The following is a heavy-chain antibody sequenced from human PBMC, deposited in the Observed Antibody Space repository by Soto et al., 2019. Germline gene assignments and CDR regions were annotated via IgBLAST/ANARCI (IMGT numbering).Heavy chain of an antibody. Sequence: GGSLRLSCAASGFTFSNFAMSWVRQAPGRGLEWVSSISSDGGRTYYANSVKGRFTMSRDNSKNTLYLQTGSLRAEDMAVYYCARDPLRYCSSTSCQQDYYYMDVWGKGTTVTVSS. CDR2: ISSDGGRT. CDR1: GFTFSNFA. D-gene: IGHD2-2*01. CDR3: ARDPLRYCSSTSCQQDYYYMDV. J-gene: IGHJ6*03. V-gene: IGHV3-64*01.